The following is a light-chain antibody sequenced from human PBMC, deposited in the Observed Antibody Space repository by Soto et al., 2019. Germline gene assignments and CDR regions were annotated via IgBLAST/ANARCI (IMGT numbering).Light chain of an antibody. CDR1: QGISNY. CDR2: GAS. CDR3: LQHNSYPPT. J-gene: IGKJ5*01. Sequence: IQMSHSPAAMSASVLDRVTITFRAIQGISNYLAWFQQKPGKVPKRLIYGASSLQSGVPSRFSGTGSGTEFTLTIGSLQPEDFATYYCLQHNSYPPTFGQGTRLEIK. V-gene: IGKV1-17*03.